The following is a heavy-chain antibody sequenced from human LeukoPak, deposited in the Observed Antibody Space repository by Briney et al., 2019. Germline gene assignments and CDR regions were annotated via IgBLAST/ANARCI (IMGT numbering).Heavy chain of an antibody. J-gene: IGHJ3*02. CDR3: ARDNPLRGYSGSYHDAFDI. CDR2: LYPDGNTA. CDR1: GFTFSGYW. D-gene: IGHD1-26*01. V-gene: IGHV3-74*03. Sequence: GGSLRLSCAASGFTFSGYWMHWVRQAPGKGLVWVSRLYPDGNTATYADSVKGRFTISRDNPKNTLYLQMNSLRAEDTAVYYCARDNPLRGYSGSYHDAFDIWGQGTMVTVSS.